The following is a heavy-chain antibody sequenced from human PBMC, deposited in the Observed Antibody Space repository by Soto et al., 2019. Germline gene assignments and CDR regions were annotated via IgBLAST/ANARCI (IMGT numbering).Heavy chain of an antibody. Sequence: QVQLVESGGGVVQPGRSLRLSCAASGFTFSSYAMHWVRQAPGKGLEWVAVISYDGSNKYYADSVKGRFTISRDNSKNTLYLQMNSLRAEDTAVYYCARDDYGDSIYYYYGRDVWGQGTTVTVSS. D-gene: IGHD4-17*01. V-gene: IGHV3-30-3*01. CDR1: GFTFSSYA. CDR2: ISYDGSNK. CDR3: ARDDYGDSIYYYYGRDV. J-gene: IGHJ6*02.